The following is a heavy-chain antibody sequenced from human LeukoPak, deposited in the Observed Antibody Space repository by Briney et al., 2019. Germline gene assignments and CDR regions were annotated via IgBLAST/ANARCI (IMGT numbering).Heavy chain of an antibody. V-gene: IGHV3-53*01. Sequence: PGGSLRLSCVASGFIFSSNYMNWVRQAPGKGLEWVSVFYSGGYTHYADSMKGRFTISRDNSKNTVYLQMNSLRAEDTAVYFCARGRGLDVWGQGTTVTVSS. CDR3: ARGRGLDV. D-gene: IGHD2-15*01. CDR1: GFIFSSNY. J-gene: IGHJ6*02. CDR2: FYSGGYT.